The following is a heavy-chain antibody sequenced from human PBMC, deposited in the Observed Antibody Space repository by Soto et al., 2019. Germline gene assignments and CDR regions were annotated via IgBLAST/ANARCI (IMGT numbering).Heavy chain of an antibody. CDR3: ARDLYDLRGYTFGTVDF. Sequence: ASVKVSCKASGYTFTNYYMHWVRQASGQGLEWMGMINPNGGITSYAQKFQGRVTMTRDTSTSTVYMEVRSLRSEDTAVYYCARDLYDLRGYTFGTVDFWGQGTLVTVSS. V-gene: IGHV1-46*01. J-gene: IGHJ4*02. D-gene: IGHD5-18*01. CDR1: GYTFTNYY. CDR2: INPNGGIT.